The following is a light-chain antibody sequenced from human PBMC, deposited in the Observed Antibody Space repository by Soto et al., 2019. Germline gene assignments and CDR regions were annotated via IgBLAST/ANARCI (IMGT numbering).Light chain of an antibody. CDR2: GAS. CDR1: QSVFNNI. V-gene: IGKV3-20*01. Sequence: EIVLTQSPGTLSLSPGERATLSCRASQSVFNNILAWYQQKPGQAPRLLMFGASSRATGIPDRFSGSGSGTDFTLTISSLEPEDFAIYHCQQYGGSPRTFGQGTKLEIK. J-gene: IGKJ2*01. CDR3: QQYGGSPRT.